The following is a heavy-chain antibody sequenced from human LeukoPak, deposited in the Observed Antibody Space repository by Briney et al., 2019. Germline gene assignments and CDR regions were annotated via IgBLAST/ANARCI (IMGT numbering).Heavy chain of an antibody. CDR3: ARVSSWGWLQAPVDY. CDR2: ISYDGSNK. D-gene: IGHD5-24*01. CDR1: GFTFSSYA. V-gene: IGHV3-30*04. J-gene: IGHJ4*02. Sequence: PGRSLRLSCAASGFTFSSYAMHWVRQAPGKGLEWVAVISYDGSNKYYADSVKGRFTISRDNSKNTLYLQMNSLRAEDTAVYYCARVSSWGWLQAPVDYWGQGTLVTVSS.